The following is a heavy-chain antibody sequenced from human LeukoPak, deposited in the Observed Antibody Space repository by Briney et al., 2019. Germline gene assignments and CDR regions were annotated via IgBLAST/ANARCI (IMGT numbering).Heavy chain of an antibody. Sequence: SETLSLTCTVSGGSISSYYWSWIRQPPGKGLEWIGYIYYSGSTNYNPSLKSRVTISVDTSKNQFSLKLSSVTAADTAVYYCARWTSRATVTSYYFDYWGQETLVTVSS. CDR1: GGSISSYY. J-gene: IGHJ4*02. CDR3: ARWTSRATVTSYYFDY. D-gene: IGHD4-17*01. V-gene: IGHV4-59*08. CDR2: IYYSGST.